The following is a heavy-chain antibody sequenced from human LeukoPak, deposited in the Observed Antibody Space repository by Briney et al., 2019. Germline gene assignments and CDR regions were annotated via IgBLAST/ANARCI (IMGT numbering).Heavy chain of an antibody. D-gene: IGHD2-15*01. CDR1: GYTFTGYY. Sequence: ASVKVSCKASGYTFTGYYMHWVRQAPGQGLEWMGWINPNSGGTNYAQKFQGRVTMTRDTSISTAYMELSRLRSDDTAVYYCARDQVARDAFDIWGQGTMVTVSS. CDR3: ARDQVARDAFDI. V-gene: IGHV1-2*02. CDR2: INPNSGGT. J-gene: IGHJ3*02.